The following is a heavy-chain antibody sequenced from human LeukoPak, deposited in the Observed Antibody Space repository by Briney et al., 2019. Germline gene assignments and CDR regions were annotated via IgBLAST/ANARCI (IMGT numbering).Heavy chain of an antibody. Sequence: GGSLRLSCAASGFTFSGYGMHWVRQAPGKGLEWVAVIWYDGSDKYYADSVRGRFTISRDNSKNTLYLQMNSLRVDDTAVYYCARDRAATGDWCFDLWGRGTLVTVSS. CDR1: GFTFSGYG. D-gene: IGHD6-13*01. CDR2: IWYDGSDK. J-gene: IGHJ2*01. V-gene: IGHV3-33*01. CDR3: ARDRAATGDWCFDL.